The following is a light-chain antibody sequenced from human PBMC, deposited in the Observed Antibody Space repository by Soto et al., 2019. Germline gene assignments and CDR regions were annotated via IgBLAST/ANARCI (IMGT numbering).Light chain of an antibody. V-gene: IGKV1-5*01. CDR3: QQYIAYRT. CDR2: DAS. CDR1: QSIRTW. Sequence: DIQMTQSPSTLSGSVGDRVTITCRASQSIRTWLAWYQEKPGKAPKLLIFDASTLERGVPSRFSGSGSGTEFTLTISSLQPDDFATYYCQQYIAYRTFGPGTKVDIK. J-gene: IGKJ1*01.